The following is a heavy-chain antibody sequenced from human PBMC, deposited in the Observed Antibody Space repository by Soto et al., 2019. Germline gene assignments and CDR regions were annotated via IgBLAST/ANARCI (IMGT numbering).Heavy chain of an antibody. V-gene: IGHV1-69*13. Sequence: SVKVSCKASGGTFSSYAISWVRQAPGQGLEWMGGIIPIFGTANYAQKFQGRVTITADESTSTAYMELSSLRSEDTAVYYCARIYDFWSGLADPWGQGTLVTVSS. CDR3: ARIYDFWSGLADP. CDR1: GGTFSSYA. CDR2: IIPIFGTA. J-gene: IGHJ5*02. D-gene: IGHD3-3*01.